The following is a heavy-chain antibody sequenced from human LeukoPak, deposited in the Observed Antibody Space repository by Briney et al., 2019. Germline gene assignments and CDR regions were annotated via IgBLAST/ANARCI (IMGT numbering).Heavy chain of an antibody. Sequence: HGESLKISCKGSGYIFTSYWIGWVRQMPGKGLEWMGIIYPGDSDTRYSPSFQGQVTISADKSISTAYLQWSSLKASDTAMYYCARAYYYDSSGYLYYFDYWGQGTLVTVSS. J-gene: IGHJ4*02. CDR3: ARAYYYDSSGYLYYFDY. V-gene: IGHV5-51*01. CDR1: GYIFTSYW. CDR2: IYPGDSDT. D-gene: IGHD3-22*01.